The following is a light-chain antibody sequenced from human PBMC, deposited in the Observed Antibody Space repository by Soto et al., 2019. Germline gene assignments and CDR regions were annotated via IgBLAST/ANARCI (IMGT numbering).Light chain of an antibody. CDR3: QQYNGYSRT. Sequence: DIQMTQSPSTLSASVGDRVTITCRASQSIRSWLAWYQQKPGKVPKLLIYKASSLETGVPSRFSASGSGTEFTLTITSLQPDDFATYYCQQYNGYSRTFGQGTKVEIK. CDR1: QSIRSW. V-gene: IGKV1-5*03. J-gene: IGKJ1*01. CDR2: KAS.